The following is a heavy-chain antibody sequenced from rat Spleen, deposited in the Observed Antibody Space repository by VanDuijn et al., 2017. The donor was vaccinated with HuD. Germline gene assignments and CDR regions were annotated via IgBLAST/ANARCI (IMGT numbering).Heavy chain of an antibody. J-gene: IGHJ3*01. Sequence: EVQLVESGGGLVQPGRSLKLSCAASGFTFSDYGVAWVRQAPTKGLEWVETNSYGDSSGHSSTYYRDSVKGRFTISRDNAKSTLSLQMDSLRSEDTATYYCTTRPYYSSLNWFPYWGQGTLVTVSS. CDR1: GFTFSDYG. V-gene: IGHV5-29*01. D-gene: IGHD1-2*01. CDR2: NSYGDSSGHSST. CDR3: TTRPYYSSLNWFPY.